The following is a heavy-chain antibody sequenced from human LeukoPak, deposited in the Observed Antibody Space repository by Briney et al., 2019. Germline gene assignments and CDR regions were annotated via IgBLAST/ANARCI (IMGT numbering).Heavy chain of an antibody. D-gene: IGHD3-3*02. CDR3: ARHDSIIIGFDY. V-gene: IGHV4-39*01. Sequence: SDTLSLTCTVSGGSISSSSYYWGWIRQPPGKGLEWIGSIYYSGSTYYNPSLKSRVTISVDTSKNQFSLKLSSVTAADTAVYYCARHDSIIIGFDYWGQGTLVTVSS. CDR2: IYYSGST. CDR1: GGSISSSSYY. J-gene: IGHJ4*02.